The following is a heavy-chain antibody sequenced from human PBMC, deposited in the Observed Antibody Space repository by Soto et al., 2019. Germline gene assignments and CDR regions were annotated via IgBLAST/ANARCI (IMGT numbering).Heavy chain of an antibody. Sequence: ASVKVSCKVSGYTLTELSMHWVRQAPGKGLEWMGGFDPEDGETIYAQKFQGRVTMTEDTSTDTAYMELSSLRSEDTAVYYCATGSGYLPGGDYIWFDPWGQGTLVTVSS. CDR2: FDPEDGET. CDR1: GYTLTELS. J-gene: IGHJ5*02. D-gene: IGHD2-21*02. V-gene: IGHV1-24*01. CDR3: ATGSGYLPGGDYIWFDP.